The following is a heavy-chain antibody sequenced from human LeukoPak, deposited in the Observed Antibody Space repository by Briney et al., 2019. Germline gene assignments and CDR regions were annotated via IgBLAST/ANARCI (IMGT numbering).Heavy chain of an antibody. Sequence: SGTLSLTCGVSGGSISNTNWWSWVRQPPGQGLEWIGEISLSGLTNYNPSLKSRVTVSLDKSKNHLSLNLTSVTAADTAVYYCSRENGAFSPFDYWGQGTLVTVPS. D-gene: IGHD2-8*01. CDR3: SRENGAFSPFDY. CDR1: GGSISNTNW. V-gene: IGHV4-4*02. CDR2: ISLSGLT. J-gene: IGHJ4*02.